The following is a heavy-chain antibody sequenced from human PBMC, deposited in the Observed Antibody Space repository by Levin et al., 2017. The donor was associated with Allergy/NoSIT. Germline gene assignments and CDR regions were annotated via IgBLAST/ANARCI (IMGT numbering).Heavy chain of an antibody. V-gene: IGHV3-23*01. D-gene: IGHD6-13*01. CDR1: GFTFNSYA. CDR3: AKTVGYSSSWPDGHFDY. CDR2: ISGSGGST. J-gene: IGHJ4*02. Sequence: GGSLRLSCAASGFTFNSYAMSWVRQAPGKGLEWLSGISGSGGSTYYADSVKGRFTISRDNSKNTVYLQMNSLRTEDTALYYCAKTVGYSSSWPDGHFDYWGQGTLVTVSS.